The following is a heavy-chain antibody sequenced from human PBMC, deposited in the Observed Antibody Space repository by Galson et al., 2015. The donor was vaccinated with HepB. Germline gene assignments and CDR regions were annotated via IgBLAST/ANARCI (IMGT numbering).Heavy chain of an antibody. Sequence: SLRLSCAASGFTVSSNYMSWVRQAPGKGLEWVSVIYSGGSTYYADSVKGRFTISRDNSKNTLYLQMNSLRAEDTAVYYCARGAYCGGDCYRHFDYWGQGTLVTVSS. CDR1: GFTVSSNY. V-gene: IGHV3-66*01. CDR3: ARGAYCGGDCYRHFDY. CDR2: IYSGGST. J-gene: IGHJ4*02. D-gene: IGHD2-21*02.